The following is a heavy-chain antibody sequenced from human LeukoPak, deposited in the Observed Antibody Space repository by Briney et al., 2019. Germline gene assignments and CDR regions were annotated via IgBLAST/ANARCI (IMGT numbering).Heavy chain of an antibody. J-gene: IGHJ4*02. CDR2: ISGSGDST. Sequence: GGSLRLSCAASGFTFSSYAMSWVRQAPGKGLEWGSAISGSGDSTYYGDSVKGRFTISRDNSKNTLYLQMNSLRAEDTAVYYCAKTRPLDSSSWSHGDYWGQGTLVTVSS. D-gene: IGHD6-13*01. V-gene: IGHV3-23*01. CDR1: GFTFSSYA. CDR3: AKTRPLDSSSWSHGDY.